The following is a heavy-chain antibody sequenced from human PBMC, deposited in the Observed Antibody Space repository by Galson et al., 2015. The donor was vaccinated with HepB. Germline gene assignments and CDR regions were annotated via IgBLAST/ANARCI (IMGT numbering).Heavy chain of an antibody. V-gene: IGHV3-74*01. CDR1: GFTFGSYW. CDR3: ARGLHVGSYYYYGMDV. CDR2: INSDGSST. Sequence: SLRLSCAASGFTFGSYWMHWVRQAPGKGLVWVSRINSDGSSTSYADSVKGRFTISRDNAKNTLYLQMNSLRAEDTAVYYCARGLHVGSYYYYGMDVWGQGTTVTVSS. D-gene: IGHD4-11*01. J-gene: IGHJ6*02.